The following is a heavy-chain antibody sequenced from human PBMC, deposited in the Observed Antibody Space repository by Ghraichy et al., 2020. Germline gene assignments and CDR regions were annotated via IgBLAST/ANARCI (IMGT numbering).Heavy chain of an antibody. CDR2: ISAYNGDT. Sequence: ASVKVSCKASGYTFTSYGISWVRQAPGQGLEWMGWISAYNGDTNYAQKLQGRVTMTTDTSTSTAYMELRSLRSDDTAVYYCARQGLTIFGVAGDDPWGQGTLVTVSS. J-gene: IGHJ5*02. CDR1: GYTFTSYG. V-gene: IGHV1-18*01. D-gene: IGHD3-3*01. CDR3: ARQGLTIFGVAGDDP.